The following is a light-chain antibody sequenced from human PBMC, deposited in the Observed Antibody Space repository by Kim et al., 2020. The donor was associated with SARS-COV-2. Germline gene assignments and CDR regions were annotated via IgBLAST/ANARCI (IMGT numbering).Light chain of an antibody. CDR2: DVT. Sequence: GQSITISCTGTRSDVGGYNFVSWFQLFPGKAPRLLLYDVTKRPSGVPDRFSGSKSGNTASLTISGLQADDEADYFCCSYTRTSSRVFGEGTQLTVL. V-gene: IGLV2-11*03. CDR1: RSDVGGYNF. J-gene: IGLJ2*01. CDR3: CSYTRTSSRV.